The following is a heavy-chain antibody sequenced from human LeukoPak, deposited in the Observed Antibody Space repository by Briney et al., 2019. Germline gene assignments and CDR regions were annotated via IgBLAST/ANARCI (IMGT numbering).Heavy chain of an antibody. V-gene: IGHV3-23*01. CDR2: ISGSGGST. J-gene: IGHJ4*02. CDR3: AKVYKKFGELFSFDY. D-gene: IGHD3-10*01. CDR1: GFTFSGYA. Sequence: PGGSLRLSCAASGFTFSGYAMSWVRQAPGKGLEWVSAISGSGGSTYYADSVKGRFTISGDNSKNTLYLQMNSLRAEDTAVYYCAKVYKKFGELFSFDYWGQGTLVTVSS.